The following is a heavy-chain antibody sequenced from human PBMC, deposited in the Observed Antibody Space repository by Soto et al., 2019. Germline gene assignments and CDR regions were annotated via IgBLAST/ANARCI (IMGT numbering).Heavy chain of an antibody. V-gene: IGHV3-30*18. D-gene: IGHD3-16*02. CDR3: AKDRDFWGSYRTFGMDV. Sequence: QVQLVESGGGVVQPGRSLSLSCAASGFTLSSYDMQWVRQATGKGLEWVAVIAYDGRNKYYADSVKGRFTISRDNSKNSLYMQMDSLRGEDTAVYYCAKDRDFWGSYRTFGMDVWGQGATVTVSS. CDR1: GFTLSSYD. CDR2: IAYDGRNK. J-gene: IGHJ6*02.